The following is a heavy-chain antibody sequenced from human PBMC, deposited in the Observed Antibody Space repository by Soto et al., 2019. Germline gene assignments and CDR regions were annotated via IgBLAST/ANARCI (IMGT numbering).Heavy chain of an antibody. D-gene: IGHD1-1*01. CDR2: ISHSGGSI. CDR3: AKQTGYPWYFDY. Sequence: PGGSLRLSCAASGFTFSSYWMHWVRQAPGKGLEWVTGISHSGGSIYYADSVKGRFTISRDNSKNTLYLVMNSLRAEDTAIYYCAKQTGYPWYFDYWGQGTLVTVSS. V-gene: IGHV3-23*01. CDR1: GFTFSSYW. J-gene: IGHJ4*02.